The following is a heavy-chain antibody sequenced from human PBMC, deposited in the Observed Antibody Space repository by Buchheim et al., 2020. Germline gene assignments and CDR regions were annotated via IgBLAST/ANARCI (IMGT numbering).Heavy chain of an antibody. CDR3: ARDKHYDSSGPGVWFDP. Sequence: QLQLQESGPGLVKPSETLSLTCTVSGGSISSSSYYWGWIRQPPGKGLEWIGSIYYSGSTYYNPSLKSRVTISVDTSKNQFSLKLSSVTAADTAVYYCARDKHYDSSGPGVWFDPWGQGTL. CDR2: IYYSGST. CDR1: GGSISSSSYY. D-gene: IGHD3-22*01. V-gene: IGHV4-39*07. J-gene: IGHJ5*02.